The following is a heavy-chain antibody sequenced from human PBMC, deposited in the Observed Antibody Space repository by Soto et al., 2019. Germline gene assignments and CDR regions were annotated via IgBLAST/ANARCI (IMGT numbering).Heavy chain of an antibody. CDR1: GYTFTSYG. CDR2: ISAYNGNT. D-gene: IGHD2-2*01. J-gene: IGHJ5*02. V-gene: IGHV1-18*01. Sequence: QVPLVQSGAEVKKPGASVKVSCKASGYTFTSYGISWVRQAPGQGLEWMGWISAYNGNTNYAQKLQGRVTMTTDTSTSTAYMELRSLRSDDTAVYYCARTEVPAAIFPPDWFDPWGQGTLVTVSS. CDR3: ARTEVPAAIFPPDWFDP.